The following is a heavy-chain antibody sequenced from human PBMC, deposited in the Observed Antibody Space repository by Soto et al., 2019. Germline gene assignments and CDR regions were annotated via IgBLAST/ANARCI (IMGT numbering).Heavy chain of an antibody. D-gene: IGHD5-12*01. V-gene: IGHV3-30*18. CDR1: GFTFSSYG. CDR2: ISYDGSNK. CDR3: AKDGGYDYYYCGMDV. J-gene: IGHJ6*02. Sequence: QVQLVESGGGVVQPGRSLRLSCAASGFTFSSYGMHWVRQAPGKGLEWVAVISYDGSNKYYADSVKGRFTISRDNSKNTLYLQMNSRRAEDTAVYYCAKDGGYDYYYCGMDVWGQGTTVTVSS.